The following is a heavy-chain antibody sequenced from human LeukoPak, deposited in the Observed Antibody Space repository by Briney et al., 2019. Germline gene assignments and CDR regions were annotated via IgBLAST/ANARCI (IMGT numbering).Heavy chain of an antibody. CDR3: ARGGTVTLYYYYGMDV. CDR1: GVSISSGGYS. D-gene: IGHD4-17*01. CDR2: IYHSGST. J-gene: IGHJ6*02. V-gene: IGHV4-30-2*01. Sequence: SQTLSLTCAVSGVSISSGGYSWSWLRQPPGKGLEWIGYIYHSGSTYYNPSLKSRITISVDRSKNQFSLKLSSVTAADTAVYYCARGGTVTLYYYYGMDVWGQGTTVTVSS.